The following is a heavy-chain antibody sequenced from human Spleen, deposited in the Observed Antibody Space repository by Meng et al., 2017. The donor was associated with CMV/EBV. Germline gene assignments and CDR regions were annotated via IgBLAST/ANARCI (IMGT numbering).Heavy chain of an antibody. Sequence: ASVKVSCKASGYTFTSYGITWVRQAPGQGLEWVGWIRGYNGYTNYAQAARGRVTMTIDTSTNTAYMELRSLRSDDTAVYYCARDSSSNSVHYWFGPWGQGTLVTVSS. CDR2: IRGYNGYT. J-gene: IGHJ5*02. D-gene: IGHD4-11*01. CDR3: ARDSSSNSVHYWFGP. V-gene: IGHV1-18*01. CDR1: GYTFTSYG.